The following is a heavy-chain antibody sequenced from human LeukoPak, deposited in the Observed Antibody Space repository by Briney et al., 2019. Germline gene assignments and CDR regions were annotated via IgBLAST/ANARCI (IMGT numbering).Heavy chain of an antibody. V-gene: IGHV3-48*01. Sequence: GGSLRLSCAASGFTFNSYAFNWVRQAPGKGLEGVSYISSSSNVIYYAESLQGSFTITRDNARNLLSLQMNSLRAEDTAVYYCARGDPIYDFWSGGDYGGQGSLVTVSA. CDR3: ARGDPIYDFWSGGDY. J-gene: IGHJ4*02. CDR1: GFTFNSYA. CDR2: ISSSSNVI. D-gene: IGHD3-3*01.